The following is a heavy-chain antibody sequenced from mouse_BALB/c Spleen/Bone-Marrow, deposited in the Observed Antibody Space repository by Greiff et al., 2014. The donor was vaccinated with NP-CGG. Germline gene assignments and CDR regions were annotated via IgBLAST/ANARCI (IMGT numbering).Heavy chain of an antibody. D-gene: IGHD4-1*01. CDR3: ARWDDAMDY. J-gene: IGHJ4*01. Sequence: QVQLKESGAELVRPGTSVKVSCKASGHAFTNYLIEWVKQRPGQGLEWIGVISHGGGGTNYNEKFKGKATLTADKSSSTAHMQLSSLTSDDSAVYFCARWDDAMDYWGQGTSVTVPS. CDR2: ISHGGGGT. V-gene: IGHV1-54*01. CDR1: GHAFTNYL.